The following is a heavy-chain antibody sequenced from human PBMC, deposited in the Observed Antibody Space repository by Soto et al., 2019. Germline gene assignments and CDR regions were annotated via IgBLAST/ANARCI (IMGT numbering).Heavy chain of an antibody. CDR1: GYTFTGYY. CDR3: ARDVDFIYYDSSGSPGY. CDR2: INPNSGGT. D-gene: IGHD3-22*01. V-gene: IGHV1-2*04. J-gene: IGHJ4*02. Sequence: ASVKVSCKASGYTFTGYYMHWVRQAPGQGLEWMGWINPNSGGTNYAQKFQGWVTMTRDTSISTAYMELSRLRSDDTAVYYCARDVDFIYYDSSGSPGYWGQGTLVTVSS.